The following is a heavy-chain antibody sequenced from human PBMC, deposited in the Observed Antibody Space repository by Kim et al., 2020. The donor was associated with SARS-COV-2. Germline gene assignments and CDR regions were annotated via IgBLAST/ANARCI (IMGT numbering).Heavy chain of an antibody. D-gene: IGHD6-13*01. CDR3: ARERVWAAAGRDHDAFDI. Sequence: SETLSLTCTVSGGSISSYYWSWIRQPPGKGLEWIGYIYYSGSTNYNPSLKSRVTISVDTSKNQFSLKLSSVTAADTAVYYCARERVWAAAGRDHDAFDIWGQGTMVTVSS. CDR1: GGSISSYY. J-gene: IGHJ3*02. V-gene: IGHV4-59*13. CDR2: IYYSGST.